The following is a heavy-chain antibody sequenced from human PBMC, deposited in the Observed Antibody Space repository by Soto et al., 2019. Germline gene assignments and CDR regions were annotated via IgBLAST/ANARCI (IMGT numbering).Heavy chain of an antibody. V-gene: IGHV2-26*01. J-gene: IGHJ4*02. CDR3: ERIYVEQQLVLPFDY. D-gene: IGHD6-13*01. CDR1: GFSLSNARMG. Sequence: SGPTLVNPTETLTLTCTVSGFSLSNARMGVSWIRQPPGKALEWLAHIFSNDEKSYSTSLKSRLTISKDTSKSQVVLSMTNMDPVDAATYYCERIYVEQQLVLPFDYWGQGTLVTVSS. CDR2: IFSNDEK.